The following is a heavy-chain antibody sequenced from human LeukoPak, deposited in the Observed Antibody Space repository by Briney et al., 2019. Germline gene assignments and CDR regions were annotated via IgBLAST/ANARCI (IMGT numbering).Heavy chain of an antibody. Sequence: SETLSLTCAVYGGSFSGYYWNWIRQPPGKGLEWIGEINHSGGTNYNPSLKSRVTISVDTSKNQFSLKLSSVTAADTAVYYCARVGVVATIKGWFDPWGQGTLVTVSS. V-gene: IGHV4-34*01. CDR1: GGSFSGYY. J-gene: IGHJ5*02. D-gene: IGHD5-12*01. CDR3: ARVGVVATIKGWFDP. CDR2: INHSGGT.